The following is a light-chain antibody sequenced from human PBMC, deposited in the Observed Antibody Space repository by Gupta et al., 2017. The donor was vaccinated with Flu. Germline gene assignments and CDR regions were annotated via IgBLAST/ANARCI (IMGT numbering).Light chain of an antibody. J-gene: IGLJ3*02. V-gene: IGLV3-19*01. CDR3: CFRDSGGNHLV. CDR1: TLRRYF. CDR2: GKN. Sequence: SSELAQVPAVSVALGQTVRITCQGDTLRRYFASWYQQKPGQAPIVVMYGKNKRPSGITDRFSGSSSGNTASLTITGTQAEDEAVYYCCFRDSGGNHLVFGGGTQLTVL.